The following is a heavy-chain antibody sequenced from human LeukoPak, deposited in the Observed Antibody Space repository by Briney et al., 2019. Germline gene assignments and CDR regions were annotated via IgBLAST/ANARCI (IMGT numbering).Heavy chain of an antibody. J-gene: IGHJ4*02. CDR1: GFTFSSYA. CDR3: AKIPIMTTGHFDY. Sequence: GGSLRLACAASGFTFSSYAMSWVRQAPGKGLEWVSAISGSGGSTYYADSVKGRFTISRDNSKNTLYLQMNSLRAEDTAVYYCAKIPIMTTGHFDYWGQGTLVTVSS. D-gene: IGHD4-17*01. CDR2: ISGSGGST. V-gene: IGHV3-23*01.